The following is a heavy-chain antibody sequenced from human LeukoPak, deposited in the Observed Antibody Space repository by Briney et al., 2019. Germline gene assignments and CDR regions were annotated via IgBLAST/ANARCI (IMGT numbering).Heavy chain of an antibody. J-gene: IGHJ4*02. D-gene: IGHD3/OR15-3a*01. V-gene: IGHV4-59*05. CDR1: GVSFSTYY. CDR2: IYYSGNT. Sequence: SESLTLTCAVYGVSFSTYYLTWIRQPPGKGLEWIGGIYYSGNTYYNAALKSQVSISIDTSKNQFSLKLTPVTAADTAVYYCARQTGSGLFILPGGQGTLVTVSS. CDR3: ARQTGSGLFILP.